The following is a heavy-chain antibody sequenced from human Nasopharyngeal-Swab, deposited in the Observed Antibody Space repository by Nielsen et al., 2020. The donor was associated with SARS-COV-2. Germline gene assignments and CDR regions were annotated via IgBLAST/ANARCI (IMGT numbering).Heavy chain of an antibody. CDR1: GYSFIYYA. CDR2: INPTNGNT. D-gene: IGHD2-2*01. CDR3: ARGGGYCSSTSCPNWFDP. V-gene: IGHV1-3*01. Sequence: ASVKVSCKTSGYSFIYYALHWVRQAPGQGLEWMGWINPTNGNTKYSQKFQGRVTITRDTSASTAYMELSSLRSEDTAVYYCARGGGYCSSTSCPNWFDPWGQGTLVTVSS. J-gene: IGHJ5*02.